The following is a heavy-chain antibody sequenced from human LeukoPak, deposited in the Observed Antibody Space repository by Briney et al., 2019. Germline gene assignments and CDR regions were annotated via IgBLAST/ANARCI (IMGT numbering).Heavy chain of an antibody. Sequence: SETLSLTCTVSGGSISSGDYYWSWIRQPPGKGLEWIGYIYYGGSTYYNPSLKSRVTISVDTSKNQFSLKLSSVTAADTAVYYCARAVYGDYSGHFDYWGQGTLVTVSS. D-gene: IGHD4-17*01. CDR1: GGSISSGDYY. CDR3: ARAVYGDYSGHFDY. V-gene: IGHV4-30-4*08. J-gene: IGHJ4*02. CDR2: IYYGGST.